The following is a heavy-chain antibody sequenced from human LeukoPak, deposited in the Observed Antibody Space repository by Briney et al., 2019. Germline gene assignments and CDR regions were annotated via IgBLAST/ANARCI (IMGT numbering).Heavy chain of an antibody. V-gene: IGHV3-21*03. Sequence: GGSLRLSCAASPVTLTVYSMDWVRQAPGKGLEWVSSISSSSSYIYYADSVKGRFTISRDNTMNSLYLQMNSLRAEDTAVYSCARDNRAAAGYEGDYWGQGTLVTVSS. CDR1: PVTLTVYS. D-gene: IGHD6-13*01. J-gene: IGHJ4*02. CDR3: ARDNRAAAGYEGDY. CDR2: ISSSSSYI.